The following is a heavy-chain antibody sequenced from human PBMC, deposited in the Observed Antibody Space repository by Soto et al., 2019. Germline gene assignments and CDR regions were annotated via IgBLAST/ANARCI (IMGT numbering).Heavy chain of an antibody. CDR2: INSDGSST. J-gene: IGHJ6*03. CDR1: GFTFSSYW. V-gene: IGHV3-74*01. D-gene: IGHD2-2*01. Sequence: GGSLRLSCAASGFTFSSYWMHWVRQAPGKGLVWVSRINSDGSSTSYADSVKGRFTISRDNAKITLYLQMNSLRAEDTAVYYCARDRGHCSSTSCYYYYYMDVWGKGTTVTVSS. CDR3: ARDRGHCSSTSCYYYYYMDV.